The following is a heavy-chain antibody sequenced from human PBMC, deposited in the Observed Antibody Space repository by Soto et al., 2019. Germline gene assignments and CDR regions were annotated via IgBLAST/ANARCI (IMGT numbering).Heavy chain of an antibody. V-gene: IGHV4-31*03. J-gene: IGHJ4*02. CDR2: IYYTGNT. CDR1: VGSVSSGSYY. D-gene: IGHD3-3*01. CDR3: ARDPRGAYYHDH. Sequence: PSETLSLTCTFSVGSVSSGSYYWSWIRQHPGRGLEWIGYIYYTGNTYYNPSLKSRLAISVDTSKNQFSLKLTSVTAADTAVYYCARDPRGAYYHDHWGQGTLVTVSS.